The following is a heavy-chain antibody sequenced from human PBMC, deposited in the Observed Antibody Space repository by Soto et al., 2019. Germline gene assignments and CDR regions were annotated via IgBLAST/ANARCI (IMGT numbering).Heavy chain of an antibody. CDR1: GNSISTGAYY. J-gene: IGHJ4*02. V-gene: IGHV4-31*03. Sequence: PSETLSLTCTVSGNSISTGAYYWSWLRQHPVKGLEWIGHIFYSGNTHYSPSLESRVTISVDTSKNQFSIKLTSVTVADTAVYYCAREGRSAAPQAGFGLWGQGTLVTVSS. CDR3: AREGRSAAPQAGFGL. D-gene: IGHD3-10*01. CDR2: IFYSGNT.